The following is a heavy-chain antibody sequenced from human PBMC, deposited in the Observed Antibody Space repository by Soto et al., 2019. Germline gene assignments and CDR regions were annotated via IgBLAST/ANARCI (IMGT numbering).Heavy chain of an antibody. Sequence: QVLLEQSGAEVKKPGASVLVSCKTSGYSFNKYCMYWVRQAPGQGLEWMGRICPDGDTGYAQEFQGRVTMTRDSSATTLYLQMSRLRSEDTALYYCVGDGADVYTGFDYWGQGSLVTVSS. V-gene: IGHV1-46*02. CDR2: ICPDGDT. D-gene: IGHD2-21*01. CDR1: GYSFNKYC. J-gene: IGHJ4*02. CDR3: VGDGADVYTGFDY.